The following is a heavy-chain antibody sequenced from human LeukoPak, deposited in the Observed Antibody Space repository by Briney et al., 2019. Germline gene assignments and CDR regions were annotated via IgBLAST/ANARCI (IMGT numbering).Heavy chain of an antibody. V-gene: IGHV3-73*01. CDR3: TSGRDGYNYDY. J-gene: IGHJ4*02. D-gene: IGHD5-24*01. CDR2: IRSKANSYAA. Sequence: GGSLRLSCAASGFTFSGSAMHWVRQASGKGLEWVGRIRSKANSYAAAYAASVKGRFTISRDDSKNTAYLQMNSLKTEDTAVYYCTSGRDGYNYDYWGQGTLVTVSS. CDR1: GFTFSGSA.